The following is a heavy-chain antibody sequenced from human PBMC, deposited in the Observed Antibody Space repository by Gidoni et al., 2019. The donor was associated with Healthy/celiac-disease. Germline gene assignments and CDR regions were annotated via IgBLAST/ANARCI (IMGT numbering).Heavy chain of an antibody. J-gene: IGHJ4*02. Sequence: QVQLQESGPGLVKPSQTLSLTCTVSGGSISRGGYYWSWIRQHPGKGLEWIGYIYYSGSTYYNPSLKSRVTISVDTSKNQFSLKLSSVTAADTAVYYCASSSSSGWYLVAYFDYWGQGTLVTVSS. CDR2: IYYSGST. D-gene: IGHD6-19*01. CDR3: ASSSSSGWYLVAYFDY. V-gene: IGHV4-31*03. CDR1: GGSISRGGYY.